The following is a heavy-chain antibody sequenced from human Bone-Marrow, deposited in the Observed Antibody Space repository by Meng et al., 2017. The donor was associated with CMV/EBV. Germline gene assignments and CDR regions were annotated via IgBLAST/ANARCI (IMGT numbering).Heavy chain of an antibody. CDR1: GGSVSSGSYY. Sequence: SETLSLTCTVSGGSVSSGSYYWSWIRQPPGKGLEWIGSIFYSGSTYYNPSLKSRVTISVDTSKNQFSLKLTSVTAADTAVYYCATLSRGSSQIFDYWGQETLVTVSS. V-gene: IGHV4-39*01. CDR2: IFYSGST. J-gene: IGHJ4*02. D-gene: IGHD6-6*01. CDR3: ATLSRGSSQIFDY.